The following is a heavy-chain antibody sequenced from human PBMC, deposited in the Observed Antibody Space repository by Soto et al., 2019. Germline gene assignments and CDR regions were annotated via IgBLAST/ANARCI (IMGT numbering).Heavy chain of an antibody. CDR3: ARNMDYYYGRGSGNGHGV. CDR1: GYTFTAYY. CDR2: INPKFGDT. V-gene: IGHV1-2*02. Sequence: QVQLVQSGAEVKEPGDSVRVSCEASGYTFTAYYIHWVRQAPGQGLEWMGWINPKFGDTTHAQDFQGRVSMTRDMSISTVYMELSRLTSDDTAIYYCARNMDYYYGRGSGNGHGVWGQGTTVTVFS. D-gene: IGHD3-10*02. J-gene: IGHJ6*02.